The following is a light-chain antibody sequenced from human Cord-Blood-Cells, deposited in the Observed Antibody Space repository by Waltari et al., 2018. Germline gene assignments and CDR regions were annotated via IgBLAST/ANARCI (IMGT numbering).Light chain of an antibody. CDR1: QSVSSY. J-gene: IGKJ5*01. V-gene: IGKV3-11*01. CDR2: GAS. Sequence: VSTQSPATLSLSPGERATLSCRASQSVSSYLACYQQKPGQPPRRLIYGASNRATGIRARFSGSGSGTDFTLTISSLEPEDCAVYYCQQRSNWPPITFGQGTRLEIK. CDR3: QQRSNWPPIT.